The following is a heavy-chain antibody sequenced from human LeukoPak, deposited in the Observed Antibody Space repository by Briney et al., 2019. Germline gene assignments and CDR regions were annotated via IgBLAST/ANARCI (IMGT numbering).Heavy chain of an antibody. V-gene: IGHV3-23*01. D-gene: IGHD1-26*01. CDR2: ISGSGGST. CDR1: GFTFSSYA. J-gene: IGHJ4*02. CDR3: AKDPRGSYRPPYYFDY. Sequence: GGSLRLSCAASGFTFSSYAMSWVRQAPGKGLEGVSAISGSGGSTYYADSVKGRFTISRDNSKNTLYLQMNSLRAEDTAVYYCAKDPRGSYRPPYYFDYWGQGTLVTVSS.